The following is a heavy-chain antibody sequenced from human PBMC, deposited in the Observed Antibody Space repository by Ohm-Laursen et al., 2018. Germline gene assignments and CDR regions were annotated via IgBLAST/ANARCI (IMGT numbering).Heavy chain of an antibody. Sequence: GASVKVSCKTSGYTFTNYDIHWVRQASGQGLEWMGWMNPKSGDTGYAHKFQGRVTMARNASISTANMEISSPRSEDTAVYYCARGRLSGTRRALDIWGQGTMVTVSS. CDR1: GYTFTNYD. CDR2: MNPKSGDT. D-gene: IGHD1-7*01. V-gene: IGHV1-8*01. CDR3: ARGRLSGTRRALDI. J-gene: IGHJ3*02.